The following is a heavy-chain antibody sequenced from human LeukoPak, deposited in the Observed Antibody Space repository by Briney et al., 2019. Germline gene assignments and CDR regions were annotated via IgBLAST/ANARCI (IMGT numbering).Heavy chain of an antibody. CDR2: INHSGST. D-gene: IGHD6-13*01. V-gene: IGHV4-34*01. CDR1: GGSFSGYY. J-gene: IGHJ4*02. Sequence: SETLSLTCAVYGGSFSGYYWSWIRQPPGKGLEWIGEINHSGSTNYNPSLKGRVTISVDTSKNQFSLKLSSVTAADTAVYYCARGDEQQLTFDYWGQGTLVTVSS. CDR3: ARGDEQQLTFDY.